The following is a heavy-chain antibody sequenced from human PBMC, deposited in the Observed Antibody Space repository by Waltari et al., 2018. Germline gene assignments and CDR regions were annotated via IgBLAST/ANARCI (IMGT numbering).Heavy chain of an antibody. CDR1: GFSLSTSGVV. Sequence: QITLKESGPTLVKPTQTLTLTCTFSGFSLSTSGVVVGWIRQPPGKALEWLALIYWDDDKRYSPSLKSRITITKDTSKNQVVLTMTNMDPVDTATYYCANEKLELRVFDYWGQGTLVTVSS. CDR2: IYWDDDK. J-gene: IGHJ4*02. V-gene: IGHV2-5*02. CDR3: ANEKLELRVFDY. D-gene: IGHD1-7*01.